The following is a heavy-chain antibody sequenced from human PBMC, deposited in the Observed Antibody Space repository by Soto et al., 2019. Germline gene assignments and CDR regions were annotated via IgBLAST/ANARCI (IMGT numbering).Heavy chain of an antibody. J-gene: IGHJ5*02. CDR2: INAGNGNT. D-gene: IGHD3-10*01. CDR3: ARDPGRAVRGVINWCDP. V-gene: IGHV1-3*01. Sequence: QVQLVQSGAEVKKPGASVKVSCKASGYTFTSYAMHWVRQAPGQRLEWMGWINAGNGNTKYSQKFQGRVTITRDTSASTAYIELSSLRSEDTAVYYCARDPGRAVRGVINWCDPWGQGTLVTVAS. CDR1: GYTFTSYA.